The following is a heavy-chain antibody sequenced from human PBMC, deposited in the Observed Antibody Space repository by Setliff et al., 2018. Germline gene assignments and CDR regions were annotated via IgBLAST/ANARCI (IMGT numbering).Heavy chain of an antibody. Sequence: ASVKVSCKASGYIFTRYRITWVRQSPGQGLEWMGWISTRNDDTGYAQKFKGRVTLTTDTSTNTAYMELRSLRSDDTAVYYCARRSGDRGMTTGWPDDFVYWGRGTLVTVSS. CDR2: ISTRNDDT. CDR3: ARRSGDRGMTTGWPDDFVY. CDR1: GYIFTRYR. J-gene: IGHJ4*01. V-gene: IGHV1-18*01. D-gene: IGHD4-17*01.